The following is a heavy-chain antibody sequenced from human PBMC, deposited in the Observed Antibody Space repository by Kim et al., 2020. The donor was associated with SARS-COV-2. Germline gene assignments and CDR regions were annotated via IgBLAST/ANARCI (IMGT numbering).Heavy chain of an antibody. V-gene: IGHV1-46*01. D-gene: IGHD3-16*01. CDR1: GDNFTSYY. CDR2: INPSGSST. J-gene: IGHJ4*02. CDR3: ARGRYDPFGWTNYFDS. Sequence: ASVKVSCKAFGDNFTSYYMCWVRQAPGQGLEWMGIINPSGSSTSYAQKFQGRVTMTRGTSTSTVYMELSGLRSEDTAVYYCARGRYDPFGWTNYFDSWGQGTLVTVSS.